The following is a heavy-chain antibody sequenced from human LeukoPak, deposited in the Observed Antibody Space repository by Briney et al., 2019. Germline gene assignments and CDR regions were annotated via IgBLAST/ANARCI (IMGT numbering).Heavy chain of an antibody. J-gene: IGHJ4*02. V-gene: IGHV3-15*07. CDR3: ARVEQQLAPIDY. Sequence: GGSLRLSCAASGFTFSNAWVNWVRQAPGKGLEWVGRIKSKTDGGTTDYAAPVKGRFTISRDNAKNSLYLRMNSLRAEDTAVYYCARVEQQLAPIDYWGQGTLVTVSS. CDR2: IKSKTDGGTT. CDR1: GFTFSNAW. D-gene: IGHD6-13*01.